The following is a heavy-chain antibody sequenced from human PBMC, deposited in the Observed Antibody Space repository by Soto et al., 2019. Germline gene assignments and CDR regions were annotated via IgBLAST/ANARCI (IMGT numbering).Heavy chain of an antibody. CDR2: IYPGDSDT. V-gene: IGHV5-51*01. Sequence: PGESLKISCKGSGYSFTSYWIGWVRQMSGKGLEWMGIIYPGDSDTRYSPSFQGQVTISADKSISTAYLQWSSLKASDTPMYYCARLTVDTAMVSYYYYYYGMDAWGQGTKVTVSS. CDR1: GYSFTSYW. CDR3: ARLTVDTAMVSYYYYYYGMDA. J-gene: IGHJ6*02. D-gene: IGHD5-18*01.